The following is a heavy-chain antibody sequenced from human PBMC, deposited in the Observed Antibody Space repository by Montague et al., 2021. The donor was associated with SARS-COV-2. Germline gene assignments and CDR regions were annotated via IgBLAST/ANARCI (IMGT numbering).Heavy chain of an antibody. J-gene: IGHJ6*02. V-gene: IGHV4-34*01. CDR2: VNQSGTT. CDR1: GGSFSNYY. CDR3: ARDRPRSYYYDSGTYTWGGYGMDV. Sequence: SETLSLTCAISGGSFSNYYWSWIRQPPGKGLEWIGEVNQSGTTIYSPSVKSGVTISEDTSKNQFYLRLNSVTAADTAVYYCARDRPRSYYYDSGTYTWGGYGMDVWGQGTTVTVSS. D-gene: IGHD3-10*01.